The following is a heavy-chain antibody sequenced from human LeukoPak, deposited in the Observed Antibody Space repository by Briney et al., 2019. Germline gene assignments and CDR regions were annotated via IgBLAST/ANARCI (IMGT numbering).Heavy chain of an antibody. V-gene: IGHV3-23*01. CDR3: AKWVYDSSGHDY. CDR2: ISGSGGST. J-gene: IGHJ4*02. D-gene: IGHD3-22*01. CDR1: GFTFSSYA. Sequence: GSLRLPCAASGFTFSSYAMSWVRQAPGKGLEWVSAISGSGGSTYYADSVKGRFTISRDNSKNTLYLQMNSLRAEDTAVYYCAKWVYDSSGHDYWGQGTLVTVSS.